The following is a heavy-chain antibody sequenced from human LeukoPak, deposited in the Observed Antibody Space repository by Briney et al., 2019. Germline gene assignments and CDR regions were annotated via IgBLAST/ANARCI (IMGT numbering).Heavy chain of an antibody. CDR1: GYTFTSYY. J-gene: IGHJ2*01. V-gene: IGHV1-46*03. D-gene: IGHD6-13*01. Sequence: ASVKVSCKASGYTFTSYYMHWVRQAPGQGLEWMGIINPSGGSTSYAQKSQGRVTMTRDTSTSTVYMELSSLRSEDTAVYYCARVLEDDSSSWPTEWYFDLWGRGTLVTVSS. CDR2: INPSGGST. CDR3: ARVLEDDSSSWPTEWYFDL.